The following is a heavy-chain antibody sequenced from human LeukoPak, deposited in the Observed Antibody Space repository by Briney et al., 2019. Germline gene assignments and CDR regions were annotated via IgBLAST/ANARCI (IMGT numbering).Heavy chain of an antibody. D-gene: IGHD3-22*01. CDR1: GYTFTSYD. Sequence: ASVKVSCKASGYTFTSYDINWVRQATGQGLEWMGWINPNSGGTNYAQKFQGRVTMTRDTSISTAYMELSRLRSDDTAVYYCARGYYYDSSGYYAANLDYWGQGTLVTVSS. J-gene: IGHJ4*02. CDR2: INPNSGGT. CDR3: ARGYYYDSSGYYAANLDY. V-gene: IGHV1-2*02.